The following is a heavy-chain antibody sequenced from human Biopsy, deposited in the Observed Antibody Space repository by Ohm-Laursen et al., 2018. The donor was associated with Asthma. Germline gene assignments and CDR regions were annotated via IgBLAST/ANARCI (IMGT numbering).Heavy chain of an antibody. CDR2: MYHSGSP. Sequence: SDTLSLTCTVSGDSITSSSYYWGWIRQPPGKGMEWIGSMYHSGSPYYHPSLKSRATISVDTSKNQLSLKMSSVTAVDTAVYFCVRHQYSSSWSTFDYWGQGALVTVSS. V-gene: IGHV4-39*01. CDR1: GDSITSSSYY. CDR3: VRHQYSSSWSTFDY. D-gene: IGHD3-22*01. J-gene: IGHJ4*02.